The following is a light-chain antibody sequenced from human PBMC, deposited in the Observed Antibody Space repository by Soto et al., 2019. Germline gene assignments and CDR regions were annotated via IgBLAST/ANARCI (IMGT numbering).Light chain of an antibody. Sequence: DIQMTPSPSPLSASVGDRVTITCRASQSISSWLAWYQQKPGKAPKVLIYDASSLESGVPSRFSGSESGTEFSLTISSLQPDDFATYYCQQYNSYLRTFGQGTKVDI. V-gene: IGKV1-5*01. CDR3: QQYNSYLRT. CDR2: DAS. J-gene: IGKJ1*01. CDR1: QSISSW.